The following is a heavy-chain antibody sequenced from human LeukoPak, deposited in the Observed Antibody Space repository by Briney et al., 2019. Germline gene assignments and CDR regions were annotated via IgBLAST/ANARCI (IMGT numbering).Heavy chain of an antibody. Sequence: GGSLRLSCAASGFTFSSYGMHWVRQAPGKGLEWVAVISYDGSNKYYADSVKGRFTISRDNSKNTLYLQMNSLRAEDTAVHYCAKGLWLRFRALTYGMDVWGQGTTVTVSS. D-gene: IGHD5-12*01. CDR1: GFTFSSYG. V-gene: IGHV3-30*18. J-gene: IGHJ6*02. CDR3: AKGLWLRFRALTYGMDV. CDR2: ISYDGSNK.